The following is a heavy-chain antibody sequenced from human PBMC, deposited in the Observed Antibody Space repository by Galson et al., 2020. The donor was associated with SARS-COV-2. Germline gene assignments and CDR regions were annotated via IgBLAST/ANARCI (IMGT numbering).Heavy chain of an antibody. V-gene: IGHV4-59*13. CDR2: IYYTGSA. CDR1: GGSISNYY. J-gene: IGHJ3*02. CDR3: ARESRWTKFYYNRGPMGAFES. Sequence: SETLSLTCTVSGGSISNYYWSWIRQPPGKGLEWIGYIYYTGSANYNPSLKSRVTISIDTSKKQFSLNLKSVTAADTAVYYGARESRWTKFYYNRGPMGAFESCGQGTMVTVCS. D-gene: IGHD3-22*01.